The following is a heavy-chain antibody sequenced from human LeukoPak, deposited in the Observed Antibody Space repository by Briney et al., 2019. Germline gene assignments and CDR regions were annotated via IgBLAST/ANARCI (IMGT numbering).Heavy chain of an antibody. D-gene: IGHD6-13*01. V-gene: IGHV4-39*07. CDR3: ARVNPGRNSWSSSTRFDP. CDR1: GGSITSSSYY. Sequence: ASETLSLTCTVSGGSITSSSYYWGWIRQPPGKGLQWIGSFYYSGSTYYNPSLKSRVTISVDTSKNQFSLKLSSVTAADTAVYYCARVNPGRNSWSSSTRFDPWGQGTLVTVSS. J-gene: IGHJ5*02. CDR2: FYYSGST.